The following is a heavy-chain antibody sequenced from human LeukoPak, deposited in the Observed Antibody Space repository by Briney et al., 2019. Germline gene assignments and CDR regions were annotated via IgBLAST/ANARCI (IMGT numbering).Heavy chain of an antibody. CDR1: GYSFTNYW. J-gene: IGHJ5*02. CDR2: IDPSDSYT. V-gene: IGHV5-10-1*01. D-gene: IGHD3-10*01. CDR3: ARGGSGSYYGYNWFDP. Sequence: GESLKISCKGSGYSFTNYWISWVRQMPGKGLEWMGRIDPSDSYTNYSPSFQGHVTISADKSISTAYLQWSSLKASDTAMYYCARGGSGSYYGYNWFDPWGQGTLVTVSS.